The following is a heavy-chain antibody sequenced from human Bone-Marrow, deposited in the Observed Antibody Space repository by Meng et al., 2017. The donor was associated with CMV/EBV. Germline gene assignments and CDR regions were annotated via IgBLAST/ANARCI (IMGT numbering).Heavy chain of an antibody. CDR2: IYYSGGT. Sequence: SETLSLTCTVSGGSISSGGYYWSWIRQHPGKGLEWIGYIYYSGGTNYNPSLESRVTISVDTSKNQFSLKLTSVTAADTAVYYCARGGYSSSSVATAWGQGTLVTVSS. CDR3: ARGGYSSSSVATA. CDR1: GGSISSGGYY. J-gene: IGHJ4*02. D-gene: IGHD6-6*01. V-gene: IGHV4-61*08.